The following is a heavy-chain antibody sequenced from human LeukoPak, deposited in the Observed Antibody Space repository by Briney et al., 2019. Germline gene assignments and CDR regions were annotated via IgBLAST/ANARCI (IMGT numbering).Heavy chain of an antibody. V-gene: IGHV1-2*02. CDR1: GYTFTGYY. CDR2: INPNSGGT. D-gene: IGHD4-17*01. CDR3: ARDQTDYGGIRDYYGMDV. Sequence: GASVKVSCKTSGYTFTGYYMHWVRQAPGQGLEWMGWINPNSGGTNYAQKFQGRVTMTRDTSISTAYMELSRLRSDDTAVYYCARDQTDYGGIRDYYGMDVWGQGTTVTVSS. J-gene: IGHJ6*02.